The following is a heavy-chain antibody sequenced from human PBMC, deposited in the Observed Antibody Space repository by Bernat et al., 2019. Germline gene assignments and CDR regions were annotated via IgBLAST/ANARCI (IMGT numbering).Heavy chain of an antibody. Sequence: EVQLLESGGGLVQPGGSLRLSCAASGFTSSSHAMSWVRQAPGKGLEWVSTISNSGGSAYYADSVKGRFTISRDNPENTLSLQMNNLRAEDTAVYYCAASGYGTIDIWGQGTMVTVS. CDR2: ISNSGGSA. V-gene: IGHV3-23*01. CDR1: GFTSSSHA. CDR3: AASGYGTIDI. D-gene: IGHD3-22*01. J-gene: IGHJ3*02.